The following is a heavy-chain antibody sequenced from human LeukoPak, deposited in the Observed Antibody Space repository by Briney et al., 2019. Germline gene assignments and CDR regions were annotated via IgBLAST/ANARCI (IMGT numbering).Heavy chain of an antibody. V-gene: IGHV3-74*01. CDR3: TGHHQAYSRTY. CDR1: GFTFSSYW. D-gene: IGHD6-13*01. Sequence: GGSLRLSCAASGFTFSSYWMHWVRQAPGKGLVWVSRISTDASSTTYADSVKGRFTISRDNAKDTLYLQMNSLRAEDTAVYYCTGHHQAYSRTYWGQGTLVTVSS. J-gene: IGHJ4*02. CDR2: ISTDASST.